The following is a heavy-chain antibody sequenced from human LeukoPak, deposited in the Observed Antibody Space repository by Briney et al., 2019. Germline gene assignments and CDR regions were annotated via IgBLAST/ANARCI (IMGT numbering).Heavy chain of an antibody. CDR1: GYSFTSYW. Sequence: GESLKISCKGSGYSFTSYWIGWVRQMPGKGLEWMGIIYPGDSDTRYSPSFQGQVTISADKSISTAYLLWSSLKASDTAMYYCARGSLYDSSGYYLTRPANWFDPWGQGTLVTVSS. CDR2: IYPGDSDT. CDR3: ARGSLYDSSGYYLTRPANWFDP. D-gene: IGHD3-22*01. V-gene: IGHV5-51*01. J-gene: IGHJ5*02.